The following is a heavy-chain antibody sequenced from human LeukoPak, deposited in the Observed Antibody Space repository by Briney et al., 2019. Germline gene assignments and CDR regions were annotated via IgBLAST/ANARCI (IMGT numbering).Heavy chain of an antibody. CDR2: INHSGST. J-gene: IGHJ4*02. CDR3: ARAMWTMVTTFDY. Sequence: SETLSLTCTVSGGSISSYYWSWIRQPPGKGLEWIGEINHSGSTNYNPSLKSRVTISVDTSKNQFSLKLTSVTAADTAVYYCARAMWTMVTTFDYWGQGTLVTVSS. V-gene: IGHV4-34*01. CDR1: GGSISSYY. D-gene: IGHD4/OR15-4a*01.